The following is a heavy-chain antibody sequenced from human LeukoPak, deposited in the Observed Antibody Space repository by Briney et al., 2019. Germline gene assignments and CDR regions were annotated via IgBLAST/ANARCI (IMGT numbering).Heavy chain of an antibody. CDR2: ISSSENDI. CDR3: ARDGYPTTNYFDY. D-gene: IGHD5-12*01. Sequence: GGSLRLSCIASGFTFSRYSMSWVRQAPGEGLEWVSSISSSENDIYHADSVKGRFTISRDNSKNTLYLQMNSLRAEDTAVYYCARDGYPTTNYFDYWGQGTLVTVSS. CDR1: GFTFSRYS. J-gene: IGHJ4*02. V-gene: IGHV3-21*01.